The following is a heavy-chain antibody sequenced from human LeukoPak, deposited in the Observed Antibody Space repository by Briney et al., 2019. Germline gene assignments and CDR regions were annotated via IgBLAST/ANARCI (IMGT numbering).Heavy chain of an antibody. CDR2: ISGDGDST. V-gene: IGHV3-23*01. D-gene: IGHD4-17*01. J-gene: IGHJ1*01. CDR1: GXTFSSYA. CDR3: ARDHDYGDYPEYFQH. Sequence: GGSLRLSCAASGXTFSSYAMSWVRQAPGKGLEWVSAISGDGDSTYYADSVKGRFTISRDNSKNTLYLQMNSLRAEDTAVYFCARDHDYGDYPEYFQHWGQGTLVTVSS.